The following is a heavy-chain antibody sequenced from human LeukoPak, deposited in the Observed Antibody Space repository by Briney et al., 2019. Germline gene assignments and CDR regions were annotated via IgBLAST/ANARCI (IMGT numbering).Heavy chain of an antibody. CDR2: IYYSGST. CDR1: GGSISSFY. J-gene: IGHJ5*02. CDR3: ARGANYYGSGSYANWFDP. V-gene: IGHV4-59*08. Sequence: SETLSLTCTVSGGSISSFYWTWIRQPPGKGLEWIGYIYYSGSTNYNPSLKSRVTISVDTSKNQFSLKLSSVTAADTAVYYCARGANYYGSGSYANWFDPWGQGTLVTVSS. D-gene: IGHD3-10*01.